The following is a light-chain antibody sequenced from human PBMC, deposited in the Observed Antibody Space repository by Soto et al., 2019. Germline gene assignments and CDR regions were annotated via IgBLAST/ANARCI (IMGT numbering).Light chain of an antibody. Sequence: DIQMTQSPSSLSASVGDRVTITCRASQSISTYLNWYQQKPGKAPKLLIYGAYSLQSGVPSRFSGSGSGTDFTLTISSLQPEDFATYYCQQSYMTFMYTFGQGTRLESK. CDR1: QSISTY. J-gene: IGKJ5*01. CDR2: GAY. V-gene: IGKV1-39*01. CDR3: QQSYMTFMYT.